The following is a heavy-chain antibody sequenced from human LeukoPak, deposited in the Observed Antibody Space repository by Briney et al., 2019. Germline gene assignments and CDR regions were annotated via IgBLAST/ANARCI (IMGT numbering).Heavy chain of an antibody. Sequence: GGSLRLSCAVSGLTVSNKYMSWVRQAPGKGLEWISVIYSDDKTYYADSVKGRLTISRDNSKNTLYLQMNSLRAEDTAVYYCASCCDTLTGYWYYYGMDIWGPGTTVTVSS. J-gene: IGHJ6*02. D-gene: IGHD3-9*01. CDR2: IYSDDKT. CDR3: ASCCDTLTGYWYYYGMDI. V-gene: IGHV3-53*01. CDR1: GLTVSNKY.